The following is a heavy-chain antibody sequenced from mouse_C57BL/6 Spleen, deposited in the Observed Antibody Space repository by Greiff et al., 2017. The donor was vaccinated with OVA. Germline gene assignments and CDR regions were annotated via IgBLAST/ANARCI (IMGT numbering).Heavy chain of an antibody. Sequence: DVQLQESGGGLVKPGGSLKLSCAASGFTFSSYTMSWVRQTPEKRLEWVATISGGGGNTYYPDSVKGRFTISRDNAKNTLYLQMSSLRSEYTALYYCARPYYYGSSFNWYFDVWGTGTTVTVSS. J-gene: IGHJ1*03. CDR3: ARPYYYGSSFNWYFDV. CDR2: ISGGGGNT. D-gene: IGHD1-1*01. V-gene: IGHV5-9*04. CDR1: GFTFSSYT.